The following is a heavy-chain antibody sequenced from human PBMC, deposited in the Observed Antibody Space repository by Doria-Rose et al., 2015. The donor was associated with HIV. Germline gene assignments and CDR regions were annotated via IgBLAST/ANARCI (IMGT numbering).Heavy chain of an antibody. Sequence: QITLKESGPVLVKPTETLTLTCTVSGVSLSSPGMGVSWIRQPPGKALEWLANISSDDERSYKTSLNSRLTISRGTSKSQVALTMTDMDPVDTATYYCARIKSSRWYHKYYFDFWGQGTLVIVSA. D-gene: IGHD6-13*01. CDR2: ISSDDER. CDR3: ARIKSSRWYHKYYFDF. V-gene: IGHV2-26*01. CDR1: GVSLSSPGMG. J-gene: IGHJ4*02.